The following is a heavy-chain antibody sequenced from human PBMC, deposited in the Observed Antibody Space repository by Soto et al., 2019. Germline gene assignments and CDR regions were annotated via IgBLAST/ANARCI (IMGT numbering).Heavy chain of an antibody. CDR2: ISPLKGRT. J-gene: IGHJ1*01. Sequence: QVQLVQSGPDLKRPGASMKVSCKASGYTFTSYGISWVRQAPGQGLEWMAWISPLKGRTQYSQKAQGRVTLSTDTSSNTAYMEMTTLRVDDTAVYYCAMDCGDRPEYFKYWGQGTLVTVS. CDR3: AMDCGDRPEYFKY. CDR1: GYTFTSYG. V-gene: IGHV1-18*04. D-gene: IGHD4-17*01.